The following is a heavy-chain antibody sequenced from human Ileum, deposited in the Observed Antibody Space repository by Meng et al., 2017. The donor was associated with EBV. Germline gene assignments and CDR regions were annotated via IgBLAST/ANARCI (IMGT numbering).Heavy chain of an antibody. CDR1: GLPVSGST. CDR3: TRNLGYCSGGSCA. D-gene: IGHD2-15*01. CDR2: IRNKANSYAT. J-gene: IGHJ5*02. V-gene: IGHV3-73*02. Sequence: GELVAAGAALVQPGGYRKLSCGVFGLPVSGSTMHWVRQASGKGLEWVGRIRNKANSYATAYAASVKGRFTISRDDSKNTAYLQMNSLKTEDTAVYYCTRNLGYCSGGSCAWGQGTLVTVSS.